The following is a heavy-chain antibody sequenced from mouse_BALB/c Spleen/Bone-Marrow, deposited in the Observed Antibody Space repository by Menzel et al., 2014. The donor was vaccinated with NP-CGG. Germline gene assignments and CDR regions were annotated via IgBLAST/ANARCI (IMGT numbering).Heavy chain of an antibody. CDR3: ARNGYGKGGAMDY. V-gene: IGHV2-2*02. CDR2: IWSGGST. Sequence: QVQLKESGPGLVQPSQSLSITCTVSGFSLTSYGVHWVRQSPGKGLEWLGVIWSGGSTDYNAAFISRLSISKDNSKSXVFFKMNSLQANDTAIYYCARNGYGKGGAMDYWGQGTSVTVSS. J-gene: IGHJ4*01. D-gene: IGHD2-1*01. CDR1: GFSLTSYG.